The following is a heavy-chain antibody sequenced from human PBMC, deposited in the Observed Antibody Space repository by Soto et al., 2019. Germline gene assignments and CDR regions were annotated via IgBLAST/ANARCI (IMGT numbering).Heavy chain of an antibody. CDR3: ARLNYDYYGMDV. J-gene: IGHJ6*02. Sequence: ASVKVSCKDSGYTFTSHGISWVRQAPGQGLEWMGWISPYSGKTKYGQKVQGRVTMTTDTSTSTAYMELRSLRSDDTAVYYCARLNYDYYGMDVWGQGTTVTVS. V-gene: IGHV1-18*01. CDR2: ISPYSGKT. CDR1: GYTFTSHG. D-gene: IGHD3-3*01.